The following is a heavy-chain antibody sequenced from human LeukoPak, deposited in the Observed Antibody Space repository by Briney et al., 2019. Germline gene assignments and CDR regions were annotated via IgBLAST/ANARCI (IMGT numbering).Heavy chain of an antibody. J-gene: IGHJ4*02. D-gene: IGHD3-3*01. V-gene: IGHV1-2*02. CDR3: ARVNTIFGVVYHFDY. Sequence: ASVKVSCKASGYTFTGYYMHWVRQAPGQGLEWMGWTNPNSGGTNYAQKFQGRVTMTRDTSISTAYMELSRLRSDDTAVYYCARVNTIFGVVYHFDYWGQGTLVTVSS. CDR1: GYTFTGYY. CDR2: TNPNSGGT.